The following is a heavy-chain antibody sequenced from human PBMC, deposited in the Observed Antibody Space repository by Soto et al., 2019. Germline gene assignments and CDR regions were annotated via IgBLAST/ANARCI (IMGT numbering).Heavy chain of an antibody. V-gene: IGHV2-5*01. CDR2: IYWNGIE. J-gene: IGHJ4*02. D-gene: IGHD3-10*01. Sequence: QITLEESGPAVVKPTQTLTLTCTFSGFSLSNSVESVGWIRQPPGKALEWLGLIYWNGIERYNPSLKRRLSITKDTSKNHVLLTVTNMDPVDTATYFCAHGDPLDFHYWGQGTLVTVSP. CDR3: AHGDPLDFHY. CDR1: GFSLSNSVES.